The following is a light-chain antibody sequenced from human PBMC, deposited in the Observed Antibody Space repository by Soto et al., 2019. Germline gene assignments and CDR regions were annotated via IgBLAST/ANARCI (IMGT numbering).Light chain of an antibody. J-gene: IGKJ4*01. V-gene: IGKV3D-15*01. CDR1: QSIPST. Sequence: ETVLTKSLGALSFSPLDRDTISCRASQSIPSTYLAWYQQKPGQAPRLLIYAASTRPTGISARFSGSGSGTEFTLTITSLQSEDFAVYYCQQYNNWPLTFGGGTKVDIK. CDR2: AAS. CDR3: QQYNNWPLT.